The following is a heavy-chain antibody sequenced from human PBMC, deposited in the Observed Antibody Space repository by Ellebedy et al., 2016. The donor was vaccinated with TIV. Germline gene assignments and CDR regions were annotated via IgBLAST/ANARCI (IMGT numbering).Heavy chain of an antibody. CDR1: GSTFSSYS. J-gene: IGHJ4*02. CDR2: ISSSSSTI. CDR3: ARDRGAAADPFFDY. V-gene: IGHV3-48*02. Sequence: GESLKISCAASGSTFSSYSMNWVRQAPGKGLEWVSYISSSSSTIYYADSVKGRFTISRDNAKNSLYLQMNSLRDEDTAVYYCARDRGAAADPFFDYWGQGTLVTVSS. D-gene: IGHD6-13*01.